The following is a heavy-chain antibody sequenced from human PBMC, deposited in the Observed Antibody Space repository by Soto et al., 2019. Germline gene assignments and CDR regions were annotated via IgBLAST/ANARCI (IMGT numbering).Heavy chain of an antibody. J-gene: IGHJ5*02. CDR3: ARGEVYVAPFDP. V-gene: IGHV1-2*02. CDR1: GYTFSGYY. Sequence: QVQLVQSGAEVKKPGASVKVSCKASGYTFSGYYMHWVRQAPGQGLEWMGWINPNSGVTKYTQNFQGRVTMTRDSSIRTVYMEMSRLTSDDTAVYFCARGEVYVAPFDPWGQGTLVTVSS. CDR2: INPNSGVT. D-gene: IGHD2-8*01.